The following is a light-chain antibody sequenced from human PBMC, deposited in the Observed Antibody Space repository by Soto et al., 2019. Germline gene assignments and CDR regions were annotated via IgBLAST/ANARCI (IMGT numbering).Light chain of an antibody. J-gene: IGLJ3*02. Sequence: QSVLTQPPSASGTPGQRVTISCSGSSSNIGSNTVNWYQQLPGTAPKLLIYSNNQRPSGVPDRFSGSKSGTSASLAMSGLQSEDEADYYCAAWDDSLNGLWVFGGGTQLTVL. CDR3: AAWDDSLNGLWV. CDR1: SSNIGSNT. CDR2: SNN. V-gene: IGLV1-44*01.